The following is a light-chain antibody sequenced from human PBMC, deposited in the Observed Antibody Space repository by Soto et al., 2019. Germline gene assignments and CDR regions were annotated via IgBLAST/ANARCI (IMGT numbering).Light chain of an antibody. CDR1: QSISSW. J-gene: IGKJ2*01. V-gene: IGKV1-5*01. CDR3: QQYNSYSYT. Sequence: DIKMTQSPSTLSSSEGERVTITCRASQSISSWLAWYQQKPGKAPKLLIYDASSLESGVPSRFSGSGSGTEFTLTISSLQPDDFATYYCQQYNSYSYTFGQGTKLEIK. CDR2: DAS.